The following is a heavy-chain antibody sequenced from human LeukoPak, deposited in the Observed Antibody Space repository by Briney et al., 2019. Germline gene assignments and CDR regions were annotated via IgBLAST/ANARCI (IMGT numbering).Heavy chain of an antibody. J-gene: IGHJ4*02. CDR2: INHSGST. Sequence: SETLSLTCAVYGGSFSGYYWSWIRQPPGKGLEWIGEINHSGSTNYNPSLKSRVTISVDTSENQFSLKLSSVTAADTAVYYCARGQSVYGDYVDYWGRGTLVTVSS. CDR1: GGSFSGYY. D-gene: IGHD4-17*01. V-gene: IGHV4-34*01. CDR3: ARGQSVYGDYVDY.